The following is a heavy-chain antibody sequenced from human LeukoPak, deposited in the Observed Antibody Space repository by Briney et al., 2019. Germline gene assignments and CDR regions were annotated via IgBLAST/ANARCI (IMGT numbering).Heavy chain of an antibody. CDR3: ARDLRGYSITQRPNWFDP. CDR2: IYTSGST. CDR1: GGSISSYY. D-gene: IGHD5-12*01. Sequence: PSETLSLTCTVSGGSISSYYWSWIRQPAGKGLEWIGRIYTSGSTNYNPSLKSRVTMSVDTSKNQFSLKLSSVTAADTAVYHCARDLRGYSITQRPNWFDPWGQGTLVTVSS. V-gene: IGHV4-4*07. J-gene: IGHJ5*02.